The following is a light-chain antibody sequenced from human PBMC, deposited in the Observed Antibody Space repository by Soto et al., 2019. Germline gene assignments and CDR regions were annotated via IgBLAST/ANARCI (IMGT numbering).Light chain of an antibody. V-gene: IGLV1-51*02. CDR3: GTWDSSLSVDSHV. CDR2: ENN. J-gene: IGLJ1*01. Sequence: QSALAQPPSVSAAPGQKVTISCSGSSSNIGNNYVSWYQHLPGTAPKLLMYENNKRPSGIPDRFSGSKSGTSAALGITGLQTGDEADYYCGTWDSSLSVDSHVFGTGTVVTV. CDR1: SSNIGNNY.